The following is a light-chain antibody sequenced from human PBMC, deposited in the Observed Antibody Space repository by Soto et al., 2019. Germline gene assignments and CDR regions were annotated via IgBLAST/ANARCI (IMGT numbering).Light chain of an antibody. J-gene: IGKJ1*01. Sequence: VMTQSPATLSVSPGERATLSCRASQNLRSSLAWYQQKPGQAPRLLIYGASTRATGIPARFSGSGSGTEFTLTISSLQSEDFAVYFCQQYNIWPQTFGQGTKM. CDR3: QQYNIWPQT. CDR1: QNLRSS. V-gene: IGKV3-15*01. CDR2: GAS.